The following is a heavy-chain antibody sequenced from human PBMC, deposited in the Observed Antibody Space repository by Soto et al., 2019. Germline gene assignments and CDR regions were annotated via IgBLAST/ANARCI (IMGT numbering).Heavy chain of an antibody. J-gene: IGHJ4*02. V-gene: IGHV4-34*01. CDR2: INHSGST. Sequence: SQTLSLTCAVYGGSFSGYYWSWIRQPPGKGLEWIGEINHSGSTNYNPSLKSRGTISVDTSKNQFSLKLSSVTAADTAVYYCARDTTTNTVTTGVNDYWGQGTLVTVSS. D-gene: IGHD4-17*01. CDR3: ARDTTTNTVTTGVNDY. CDR1: GGSFSGYY.